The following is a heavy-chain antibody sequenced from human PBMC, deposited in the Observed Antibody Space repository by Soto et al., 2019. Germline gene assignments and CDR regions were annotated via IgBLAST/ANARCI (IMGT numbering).Heavy chain of an antibody. D-gene: IGHD6-19*01. J-gene: IGHJ6*02. Sequence: SETLSLTCTVSGGSISSYYWSWIRQPPGRGLEWIGYIYYSGSTNYNPSLKSRVTISVDTTKNQISLKLSSVTAADTAVYYCARLAHSSGWYKGYYYYGMDVWGQGTTVTVSS. CDR3: ARLAHSSGWYKGYYYYGMDV. CDR1: GGSISSYY. V-gene: IGHV4-59*08. CDR2: IYYSGST.